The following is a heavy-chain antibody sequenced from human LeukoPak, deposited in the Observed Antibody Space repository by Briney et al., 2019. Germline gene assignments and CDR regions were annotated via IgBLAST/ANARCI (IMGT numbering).Heavy chain of an antibody. CDR1: GGSFSGYY. Sequence: SETLSLTCAVYGGSFSGYYWSWIRQPPGKGLEWIGEINHSGSTNYNPSLRSRVTISVDTSKNQFSLKLSSVTAADTAVYYCARGRGGISMFGVVTRGHAEYFQHWGQGTLVTVSS. D-gene: IGHD3-3*01. CDR3: ARGRGGISMFGVVTRGHAEYFQH. V-gene: IGHV4-34*01. J-gene: IGHJ1*01. CDR2: INHSGST.